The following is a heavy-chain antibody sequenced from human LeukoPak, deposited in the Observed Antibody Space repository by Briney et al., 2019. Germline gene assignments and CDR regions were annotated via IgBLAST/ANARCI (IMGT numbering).Heavy chain of an antibody. CDR2: INHSGST. Sequence: SETLSLTCAVYGGSFSGYYWSWIRQPPGKGLEWIGEINHSGSTNYNPSLKSRVTISVDTSKNQFSLKLSSVTAADTAVYYCARRVAGYYYYYYTDVWGKGTTVTVSS. D-gene: IGHD6-19*01. V-gene: IGHV4-34*01. CDR1: GGSFSGYY. J-gene: IGHJ6*03. CDR3: ARRVAGYYYYYYTDV.